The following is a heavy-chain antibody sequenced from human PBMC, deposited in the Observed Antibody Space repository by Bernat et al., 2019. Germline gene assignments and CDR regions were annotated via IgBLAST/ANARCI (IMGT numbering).Heavy chain of an antibody. V-gene: IGHV2-5*02. CDR1: GFSLTTSGVA. D-gene: IGHD3-10*01. J-gene: IGHJ4*02. CDR3: VRLNFGPGSHHFEY. Sequence: QITLKESGPTLVKPTQTLTLTCTFSGFSLTTSGVAVGWIRQPPGKALEWLAVIHWDDDKRYSPSLKSRLTITKDTSKNQVVLTMTNTDPVDTATYFCVRLNFGPGSHHFEYWGQGTLVTVSS. CDR2: IHWDDDK.